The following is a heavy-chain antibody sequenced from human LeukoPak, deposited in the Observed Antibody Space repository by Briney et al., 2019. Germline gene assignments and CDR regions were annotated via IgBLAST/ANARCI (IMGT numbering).Heavy chain of an antibody. V-gene: IGHV3-23*01. D-gene: IGHD5-18*01. CDR1: GFTFSSYA. J-gene: IGHJ6*02. CDR3: ARGAVGIQLWLVDV. Sequence: GGSLRLSCAASGFTFSSYAMSWVRQAPGKGLEWVSAISGSGGSTYYADSVKGRFTISRDNSKNTLYLQMNSLRAEDTAVYYCARGAVGIQLWLVDVWGQGTTVTVSS. CDR2: ISGSGGST.